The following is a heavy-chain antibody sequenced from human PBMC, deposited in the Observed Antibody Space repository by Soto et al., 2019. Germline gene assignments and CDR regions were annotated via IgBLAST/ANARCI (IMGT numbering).Heavy chain of an antibody. D-gene: IGHD2-15*01. V-gene: IGHV3-9*01. CDR2: ISWNGNFT. Sequence: EVQLVESGGDMVQPGRSLTLSCVGSGYSFEDYSMHWVRQAPGKGLEWVSGISWNGNFTGYADSVKGRFTISRDNAKNSLFLQMRSLSLEDTAVYYCVGGSWFDWGQGTLVTVSS. CDR1: GYSFEDYS. CDR3: VGGSWFD. J-gene: IGHJ4*02.